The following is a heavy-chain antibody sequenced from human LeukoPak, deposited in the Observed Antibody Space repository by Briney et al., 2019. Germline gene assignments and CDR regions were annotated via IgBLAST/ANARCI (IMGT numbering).Heavy chain of an antibody. CDR2: IKSKTDGGTT. J-gene: IGHJ4*02. CDR3: TTGITLRVRPLDY. D-gene: IGHD1-14*01. Sequence: PGGSLSFSCAASGFTCSNAWMSWVRQAPGKGLEWVGRIKSKTDGGTTDYAAPVKGRFTISRDDSKNTLYPQMNSLKTEDTGVYYCTTGITLRVRPLDYWGQGPVVTVSS. V-gene: IGHV3-15*01. CDR1: GFTCSNAW.